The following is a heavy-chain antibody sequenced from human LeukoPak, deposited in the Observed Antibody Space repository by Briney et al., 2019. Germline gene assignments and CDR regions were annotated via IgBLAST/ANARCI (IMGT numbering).Heavy chain of an antibody. D-gene: IGHD6-13*01. CDR3: ARDGGDSSSRMRANFDY. CDR2: ISAYNGNT. V-gene: IGHV1-18*01. J-gene: IGHJ4*02. Sequence: GASVKVSCKASGYTFTSYGISWVRQAPGQGLEWVGWISAYNGNTNYAQKLQGRVTMTTHTSTSTAYMELRSLRSDDTAVYYCARDGGDSSSRMRANFDYWGQGTLVTVSS. CDR1: GYTFTSYG.